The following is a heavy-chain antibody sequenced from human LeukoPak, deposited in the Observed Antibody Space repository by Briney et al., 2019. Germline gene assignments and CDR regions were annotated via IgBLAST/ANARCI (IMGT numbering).Heavy chain of an antibody. V-gene: IGHV3-23*01. D-gene: IGHD3-22*01. Sequence: PGGSLRLSCAASGFTFDDYAMHWVRQAPGKGLEWVSAISGSGGSTYYADSVKGRFTISRDNSKNTLYLQMNSLRAEDTAVYYCAKADYYDSSGYQDYWGQGTLVTVSS. J-gene: IGHJ4*02. CDR2: ISGSGGST. CDR3: AKADYYDSSGYQDY. CDR1: GFTFDDYA.